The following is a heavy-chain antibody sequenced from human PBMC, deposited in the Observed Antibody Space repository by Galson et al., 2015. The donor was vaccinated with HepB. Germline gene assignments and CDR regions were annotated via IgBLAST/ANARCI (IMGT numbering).Heavy chain of an antibody. V-gene: IGHV1-18*01. CDR1: GYTFTSYG. D-gene: IGHD2-2*01. J-gene: IGHJ5*02. CDR3: AREGGDQYQLPPDP. CDR2: ISAYNGNT. Sequence: SVKVSCKASGYTFTSYGISWVRQAPGQGLEWMGWISAYNGNTNYAQKLQGRVTMTTDTSTSTAYIELRSLRSDDTAVYYCAREGGDQYQLPPDPWGQGTLVTVSS.